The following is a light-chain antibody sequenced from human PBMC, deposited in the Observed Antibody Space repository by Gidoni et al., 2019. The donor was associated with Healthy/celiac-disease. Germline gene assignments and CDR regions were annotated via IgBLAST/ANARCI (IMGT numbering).Light chain of an antibody. CDR3: QQYGSSRWT. J-gene: IGKJ1*01. CDR2: GAS. CDR1: QSVSSSY. Sequence: EIVLTQSPGTLSLSPGERATLSCRASQSVSSSYLDWYQQKPGQAPRLLIYGASSRATGIPDRFSGSGSGTDFTLTISRLEPEDFAVYYWQQYGSSRWTFGQGTKVEIK. V-gene: IGKV3-20*01.